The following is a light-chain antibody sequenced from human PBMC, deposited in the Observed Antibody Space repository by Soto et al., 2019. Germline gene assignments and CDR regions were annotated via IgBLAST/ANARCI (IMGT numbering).Light chain of an antibody. V-gene: IGKV3-11*01. Sequence: EVVLTQSPANLSLSPGERVTLSCRASQSVSSFLSWYQHKPGQAPRLLIYDASNRATGIPARFSGSGSGTDFTLTSSSLEPEDFAIYYCPQRRNLITFGQGTRLEIK. CDR1: QSVSSF. J-gene: IGKJ5*01. CDR2: DAS. CDR3: PQRRNLIT.